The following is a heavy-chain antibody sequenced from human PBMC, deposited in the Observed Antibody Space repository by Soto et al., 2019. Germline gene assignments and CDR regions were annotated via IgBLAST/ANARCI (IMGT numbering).Heavy chain of an antibody. J-gene: IGHJ4*02. V-gene: IGHV4-30-4*01. D-gene: IGHD3-22*01. CDR2: IYYSGIT. CDR1: GGSISDGDYY. Sequence: QVQLQESGPGLVKPSQTLSLTCTVSGGSISDGDYYWTWIRQPPGKGLEWIGYIYYSGITYYNPSLKSRVTLSLDTSKNQFSLKLSSVTAADTAVYYCAGVSSSSGYYRFDYWGQGTLVTVSS. CDR3: AGVSSSSGYYRFDY.